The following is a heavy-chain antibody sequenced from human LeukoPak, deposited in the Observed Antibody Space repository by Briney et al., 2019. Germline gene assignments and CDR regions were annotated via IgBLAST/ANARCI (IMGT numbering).Heavy chain of an antibody. J-gene: IGHJ4*02. Sequence: GGSLRLSCAASGFTFSSYAMSWVRQAPGKGLEWVSAISGSGGSTYYADSVKGRFTISRDNSKNTLYLQMNSLRAEDTAVYYCAKVGGARNDLWSGYHYFDYWGQGTLVTVSS. CDR2: ISGSGGST. CDR1: GFTFSSYA. D-gene: IGHD3-3*01. CDR3: AKVGGARNDLWSGYHYFDY. V-gene: IGHV3-23*01.